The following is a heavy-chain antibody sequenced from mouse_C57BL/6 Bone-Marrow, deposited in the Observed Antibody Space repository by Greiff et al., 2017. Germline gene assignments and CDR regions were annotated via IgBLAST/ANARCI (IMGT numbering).Heavy chain of an antibody. CDR1: GYTFTSYW. D-gene: IGHD1-1*01. CDR3: AIGGFITTVVATDY. V-gene: IGHV1-74*01. Sequence: QVQLKQPGAELVKPGASVKVSCKASGYTFTSYWMHWVKQRPGQGLEWIGRIHPSDSDTNYNQKFKGKATLTVDKSSSTAYMQLSSLTSEDSAVYYCAIGGFITTVVATDYWGQGTTLTVSS. J-gene: IGHJ2*01. CDR2: IHPSDSDT.